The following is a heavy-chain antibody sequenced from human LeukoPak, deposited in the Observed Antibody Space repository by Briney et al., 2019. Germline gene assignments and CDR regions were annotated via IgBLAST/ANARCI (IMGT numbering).Heavy chain of an antibody. J-gene: IGHJ4*02. V-gene: IGHV4-59*01. CDR1: GGSISSYY. D-gene: IGHD3-16*01. CDR2: IYYSGST. CDR3: ARGLWTFDY. Sequence: PSETLSLTCTVYGGSISSYYWSWIRQPPGKGLEWIGYIYYSGSTNYNPSLKSRVTISVDTSKNQFSLKLSSVTAADTAVYYCARGLWTFDYWGQGTLVTVSS.